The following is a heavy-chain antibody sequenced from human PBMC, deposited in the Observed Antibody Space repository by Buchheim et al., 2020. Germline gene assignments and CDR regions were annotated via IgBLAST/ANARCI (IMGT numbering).Heavy chain of an antibody. V-gene: IGHV3-30-3*01. CDR2: ISSDGTSK. D-gene: IGHD3-10*01. Sequence: QVQLVESGGGVVQPGRSLRLSCAASGFTFNSYAMHWVRQAPGKGPEWVAVISSDGTSKYHADSVKGRFTISRDNSKNTLYLQMNSLRAEDTAVYYCARDFYGSGSYHDAFDIWGQGT. J-gene: IGHJ3*02. CDR3: ARDFYGSGSYHDAFDI. CDR1: GFTFNSYA.